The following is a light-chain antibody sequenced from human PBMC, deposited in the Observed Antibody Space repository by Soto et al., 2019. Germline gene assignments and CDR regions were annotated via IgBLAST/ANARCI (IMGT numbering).Light chain of an antibody. J-gene: IGLJ2*01. CDR3: QSYDSSLRGVV. CDR1: SSNIGATYN. V-gene: IGLV1-40*01. Sequence: QSVLTQPPSVSGAPGQTVTISCTGSSSNIGATYNAHWYQHLPGTAPKLLIYDNTNRPSGVPDRFSGSKSGTSASLAITGLQADAEADYYCQSYDSSLRGVVFGGGTKLTVL. CDR2: DNT.